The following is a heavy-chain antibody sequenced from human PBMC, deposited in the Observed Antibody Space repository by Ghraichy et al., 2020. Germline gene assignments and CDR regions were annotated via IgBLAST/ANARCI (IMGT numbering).Heavy chain of an antibody. CDR1: GGSTTSYY. V-gene: IGHV4-59*08. J-gene: IGHJ3*02. CDR2: IYYSGTT. Sequence: SETLSLTCTISGGSTTSYYWTWIRQPPGKGLEWIAYIYYSGTTSYSPSLKSRVTISVDTSRNQLSLNLSSVTAADTAVYYCARLGGSGLPLSALDIWGQGTMVTVSS. D-gene: IGHD3-10*01. CDR3: ARLGGSGLPLSALDI.